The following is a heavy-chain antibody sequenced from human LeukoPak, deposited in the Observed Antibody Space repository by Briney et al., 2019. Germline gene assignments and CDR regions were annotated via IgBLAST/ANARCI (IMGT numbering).Heavy chain of an antibody. CDR1: GGTFSSYA. V-gene: IGHV1-69*05. Sequence: GASVKVSCKASGGTFSSYAISWVRQAPGQGLEWMGGIIPIFGTANYAQKFQGRVTITTDESTITAYMELSSLRSEDTAVYYCARVVAEGPYYYYMDVWGKGTTVTVSS. CDR3: ARVVAEGPYYYYMDV. CDR2: IIPIFGTA. J-gene: IGHJ6*03.